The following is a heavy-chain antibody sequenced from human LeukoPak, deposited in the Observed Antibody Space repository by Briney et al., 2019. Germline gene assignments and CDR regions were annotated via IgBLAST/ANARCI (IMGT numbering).Heavy chain of an antibody. V-gene: IGHV3-23*01. CDR1: GFTFSSYA. Sequence: PGGSLRLSCAASGFTFSSYAMSWVRQAPGRGLEWLSAISGSGGSTYYADSVKGRFTISRDNSKNTLYLQMNSLRAEDTAVYYCAKDPSGGDGYNFFDYWGQGTLVTVSS. D-gene: IGHD5-24*01. J-gene: IGHJ4*02. CDR3: AKDPSGGDGYNFFDY. CDR2: ISGSGGST.